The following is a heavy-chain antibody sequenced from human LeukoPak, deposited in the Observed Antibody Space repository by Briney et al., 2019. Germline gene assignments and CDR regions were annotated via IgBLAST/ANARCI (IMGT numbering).Heavy chain of an antibody. D-gene: IGHD2-2*01. CDR1: GYTFTIYG. CDR3: ARVGRYCSSTSCLYFDY. Sequence: ASVKVSCKASGYTFTIYGISWVRQAPGQGLEWMGWISAYNGNTNYAQKLQGRVTMTTDTSTSTAYMELRSLRSDDTAVYYCARVGRYCSSTSCLYFDYWGQGTLVTVSS. CDR2: ISAYNGNT. J-gene: IGHJ4*02. V-gene: IGHV1-18*01.